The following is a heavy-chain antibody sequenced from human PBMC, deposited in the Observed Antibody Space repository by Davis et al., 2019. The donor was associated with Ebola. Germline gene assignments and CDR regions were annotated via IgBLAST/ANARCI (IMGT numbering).Heavy chain of an antibody. Sequence: GGSLRLSCAASGFTFSSYAMSWVRQAPGKGLEWVSAISGSGGSTYYADSVKGRFTISRDNSKNTLYLQMNSLRAEDTAVYYCAKGGRGAVYAMGYYFDYWGQGTLVTVSS. V-gene: IGHV3-23*01. CDR2: ISGSGGST. D-gene: IGHD2-8*01. CDR1: GFTFSSYA. J-gene: IGHJ4*02. CDR3: AKGGRGAVYAMGYYFDY.